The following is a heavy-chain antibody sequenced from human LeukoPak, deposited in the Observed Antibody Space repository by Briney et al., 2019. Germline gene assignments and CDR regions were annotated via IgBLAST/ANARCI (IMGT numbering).Heavy chain of an antibody. CDR3: ARGGIPAAISMNWFDP. CDR1: GGSISSYY. J-gene: IGHJ5*02. Sequence: PSETLSLTCTVSGGSISSYYWSWIRQPAGKGPEWIGRIYTSGITSYNPSFKSRVTMSVDTSKNQFSLKLISVTAADTAVYYCARGGIPAAISMNWFDPWGQGTLVTVSS. CDR2: IYTSGIT. V-gene: IGHV4-4*07. D-gene: IGHD2-2*01.